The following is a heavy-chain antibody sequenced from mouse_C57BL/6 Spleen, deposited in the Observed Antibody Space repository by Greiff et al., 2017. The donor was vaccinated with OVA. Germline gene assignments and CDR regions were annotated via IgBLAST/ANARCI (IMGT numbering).Heavy chain of an antibody. D-gene: IGHD1-1*01. CDR1: GYTFTSYW. CDR3: ARTTTVVAPLDY. Sequence: QVQLQQPGAELVKPGASVKLSCKASGYTFTSYWMQWVKQRPGQGLEWIGEIDPSDSYTNYNQKFKGKATLTVDTSSSTAYMQLSSLTSEDSAVYYCARTTTVVAPLDYCGQGTTLTVSS. J-gene: IGHJ2*01. CDR2: IDPSDSYT. V-gene: IGHV1-50*01.